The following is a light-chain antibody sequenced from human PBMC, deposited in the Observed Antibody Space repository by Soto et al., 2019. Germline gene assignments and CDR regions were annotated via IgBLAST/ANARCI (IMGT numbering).Light chain of an antibody. CDR1: SSDVGSYNR. CDR3: SSYTNSISVV. J-gene: IGLJ2*01. V-gene: IGLV2-18*02. Sequence: QSVLTRRPSVSGSPGQSVTISCTGTSSDVGSYNRVSWYQQPPGTAPKLMIYEVSNRPAGVPDRFSGSKSGNTASLTISGLQAEDEADYYCSSYTNSISVVFGAGTKLTVL. CDR2: EVS.